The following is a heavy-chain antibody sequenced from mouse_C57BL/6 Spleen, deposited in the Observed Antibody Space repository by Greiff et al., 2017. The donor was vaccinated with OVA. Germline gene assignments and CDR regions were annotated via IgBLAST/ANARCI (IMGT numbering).Heavy chain of an antibody. Sequence: QVQLQQPGAELVKPGASVKLSCKASGYTFTSYWMQWVKQRPGQGLEWIGEIDPSDSYTNYNQKFKGKATLTVDTSSSTAYMQLSSLTSEDSAVYDCARPNYYGSSVLDYWGQGTTLTVSS. CDR2: IDPSDSYT. CDR3: ARPNYYGSSVLDY. V-gene: IGHV1-50*01. J-gene: IGHJ2*01. CDR1: GYTFTSYW. D-gene: IGHD1-1*01.